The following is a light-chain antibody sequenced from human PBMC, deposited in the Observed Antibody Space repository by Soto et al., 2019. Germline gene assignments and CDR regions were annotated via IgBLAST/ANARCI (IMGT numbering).Light chain of an antibody. CDR1: NSNIGRNT. J-gene: IGLJ3*02. Sequence: QSALTQPPSASGTPGQRVTISCSGSNSNIGRNTVNWYQQLPGAAPSLLIYSNNQPPSGVPDRFSGSKSGTSASLAISGLQSEDEADYYCAAWNESPNVPVFGGGTKLTVL. CDR3: AAWNESPNVPV. V-gene: IGLV1-44*01. CDR2: SNN.